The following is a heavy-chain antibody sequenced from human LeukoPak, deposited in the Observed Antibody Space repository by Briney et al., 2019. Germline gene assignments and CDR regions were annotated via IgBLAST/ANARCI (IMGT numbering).Heavy chain of an antibody. D-gene: IGHD2-15*01. J-gene: IGHJ4*02. V-gene: IGHV4-59*08. CDR1: GGSXSSFY. Sequence: ETLSLTCAVSGGSXSSFYWSWIRQPPGKGLEWIGYVFYTGDTNSNPSLKSRVTMSLDTSKNQLSLRLTSVTAADTAVYYCARHPFATPFDHWGRGTLVTVSS. CDR3: ARHPFATPFDH. CDR2: VFYTGDT.